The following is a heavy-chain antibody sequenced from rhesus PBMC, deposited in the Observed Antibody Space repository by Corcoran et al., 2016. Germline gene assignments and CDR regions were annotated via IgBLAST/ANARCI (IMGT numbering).Heavy chain of an antibody. J-gene: IGHJ4*01. Sequence: QLQLQESGPGLVKPSETLSVTCAVSGGSISSSYWSWIRQAPGKGLELIGYIYGSGSNTNYNPSLKRRVTLSVDTSKNRLSLRLSSVTAADTAVYFCTSDPRGSGWFDYWGQGVLVTVSS. D-gene: IGHD6-31*01. CDR2: IYGSGSNT. V-gene: IGHV4-169*02. CDR1: GGSISSSY. CDR3: TSDPRGSGWFDY.